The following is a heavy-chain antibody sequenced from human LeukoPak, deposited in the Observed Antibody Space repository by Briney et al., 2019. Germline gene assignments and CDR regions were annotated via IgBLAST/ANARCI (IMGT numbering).Heavy chain of an antibody. J-gene: IGHJ5*01. Sequence: GGSLRLSCAAPGFTFINAYMGWARQAPGKGLEWVGRIKSKTDGGTADYAAPVKGRFTISRDDSITTLYLQMRSLKTEDTAVYYCTTDRGRTELPLFASWGQGTLVTVSS. CDR2: IKSKTDGGTA. V-gene: IGHV3-15*01. CDR3: TTDRGRTELPLFAS. D-gene: IGHD1-7*01. CDR1: GFTFINAY.